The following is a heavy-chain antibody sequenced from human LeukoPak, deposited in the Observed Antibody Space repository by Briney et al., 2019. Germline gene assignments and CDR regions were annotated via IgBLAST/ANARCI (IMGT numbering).Heavy chain of an antibody. Sequence: ASVKVSCKASGYTFTSYDINWVRQATGQGLEWMGWMNSDSGNTGYAQKFQGRVTMTRNTSISTAYMELSSLRSEDTAVYYCARGGYYDFWSGPRPYGMDVWGQGTTVTVSS. CDR1: GYTFTSYD. CDR3: ARGGYYDFWSGPRPYGMDV. D-gene: IGHD3-3*01. J-gene: IGHJ6*02. CDR2: MNSDSGNT. V-gene: IGHV1-8*01.